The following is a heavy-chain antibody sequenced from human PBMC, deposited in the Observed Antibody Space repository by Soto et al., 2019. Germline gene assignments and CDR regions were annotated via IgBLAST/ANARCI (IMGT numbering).Heavy chain of an antibody. CDR1: GFTFSSYA. V-gene: IGHV3-30-3*01. CDR3: ARERYYDSRHNLYFDS. J-gene: IGHJ4*02. Sequence: PGGSLRLSCAASGFTFSSYAMHWVGQAPGKGLEWVAVISYDGSNKYYADSVKGRFTISRDNSKNTLYLQMNSLRAEDTAVYYCARERYYDSRHNLYFDSWGQGSLVTVSS. CDR2: ISYDGSNK. D-gene: IGHD3-22*01.